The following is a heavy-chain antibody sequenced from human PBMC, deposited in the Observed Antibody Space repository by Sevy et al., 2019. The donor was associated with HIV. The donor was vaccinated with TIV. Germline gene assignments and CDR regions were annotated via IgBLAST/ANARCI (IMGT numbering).Heavy chain of an antibody. Sequence: SETLSLTCAVSGGSISSGLYSWNWIRQPPGRGLEWIGYIYHTGNTYYNPSLKTRITISVDRSKNQFSLRLTSVTAADTAVDYWARDSGDYPYYFDHWGQGTLVTVSS. CDR2: IYHTGNT. J-gene: IGHJ4*02. CDR1: GGSISSGLYS. V-gene: IGHV4-30-2*01. CDR3: ARDSGDYPYYFDH. D-gene: IGHD4-17*01.